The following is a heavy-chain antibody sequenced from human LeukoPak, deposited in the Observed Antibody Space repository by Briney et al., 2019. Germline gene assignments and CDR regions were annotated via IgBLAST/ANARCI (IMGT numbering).Heavy chain of an antibody. CDR3: ARDFISVEKGFDY. CDR1: GVTFSSYS. D-gene: IGHD3-16*02. V-gene: IGHV3-21*01. CDR2: ISSSSNYI. Sequence: GGSLRLSCAASGVTFSSYSMNWVRQAPGKGLEWVSSISSSSNYIYYADSVKGRFTISRDNAKNSLYLQMNSLRAEDTAVYYCARDFISVEKGFDYWGQGTLVTVSS. J-gene: IGHJ4*02.